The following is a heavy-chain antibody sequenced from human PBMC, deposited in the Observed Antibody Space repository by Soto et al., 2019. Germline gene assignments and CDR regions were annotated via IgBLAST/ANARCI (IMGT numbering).Heavy chain of an antibody. Sequence: SETLSLTCAVSGGSISSGGYSWSWIRQPPGKGMEWIGYFYHSGSTYYNPSLKSRVTISVDRSKNQFSLKLSSVTAADTAVYYCARDTGITGTTGYYYYGMDVWGQGTTVTVSS. V-gene: IGHV4-30-2*01. D-gene: IGHD1-7*01. CDR3: ARDTGITGTTGYYYYGMDV. CDR1: GGSISSGGYS. J-gene: IGHJ6*02. CDR2: FYHSGST.